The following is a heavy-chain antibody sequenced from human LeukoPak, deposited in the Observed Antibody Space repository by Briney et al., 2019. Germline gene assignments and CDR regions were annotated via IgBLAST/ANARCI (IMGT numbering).Heavy chain of an antibody. Sequence: SETLSLTCTVSGGSISSSSYYWGWIRQPPGKGLEWIGSIYYSGSTYYNPSLKSRVTISVDTSKNQFSLKLSSVTAADTAVYYCARDRIEDYYDSSGYPNRHYGMDVWGQGTTVTVSS. CDR2: IYYSGST. CDR1: GGSISSSSYY. V-gene: IGHV4-39*07. D-gene: IGHD3-22*01. CDR3: ARDRIEDYYDSSGYPNRHYGMDV. J-gene: IGHJ6*02.